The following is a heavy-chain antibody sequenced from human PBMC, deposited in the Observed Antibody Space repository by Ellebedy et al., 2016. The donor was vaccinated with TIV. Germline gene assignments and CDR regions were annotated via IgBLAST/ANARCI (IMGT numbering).Heavy chain of an antibody. CDR1: GFTFSSFG. J-gene: IGHJ2*01. D-gene: IGHD4-17*01. Sequence: PGGSLRLSCATSGFTFSSFGMSWVRQAPGKGLEWVSGISNSGDSTYYADSVKGRFAISRDNAKNSLYLQMNSLRAEDTAVYYCARKVPAPTTVPPNWYFDLWGRGTLVTVSS. CDR3: ARKVPAPTTVPPNWYFDL. V-gene: IGHV3-21*01. CDR2: ISNSGDST.